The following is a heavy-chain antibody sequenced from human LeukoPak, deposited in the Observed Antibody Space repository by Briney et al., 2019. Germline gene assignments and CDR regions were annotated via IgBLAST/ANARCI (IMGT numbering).Heavy chain of an antibody. J-gene: IGHJ4*02. V-gene: IGHV4-34*01. D-gene: IGHD3-10*01. CDR1: GGSFSGYY. Sequence: PSETLSLTCAVSGGSFSGYYWSWIREAPGKGLEWIGEINHSGSTNYNPSLKSRVTISVDTSKNQFSLQLKSVTAADTAVFYCARGLHSYDSGGSYNVREFDYWGQGTLVTVSS. CDR3: ARGLHSYDSGGSYNVREFDY. CDR2: INHSGST.